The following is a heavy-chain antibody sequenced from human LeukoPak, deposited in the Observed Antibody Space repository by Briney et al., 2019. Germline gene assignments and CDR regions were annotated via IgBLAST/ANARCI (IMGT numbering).Heavy chain of an antibody. J-gene: IGHJ4*02. V-gene: IGHV4-61*01. CDR3: ARDLTPIVGATYFDH. CDR2: IYYSGST. D-gene: IGHD1-26*01. Sequence: SETLSLTCTVSGGSVSSGSYYWSWIRQPPGKGLEWIGNIYYSGSTNYNPSLKSRVTISVDTSKNQFSLKLSSVTAADTAVYYCARDLTPIVGATYFDHWGQGTLVTVSS. CDR1: GGSVSSGSYY.